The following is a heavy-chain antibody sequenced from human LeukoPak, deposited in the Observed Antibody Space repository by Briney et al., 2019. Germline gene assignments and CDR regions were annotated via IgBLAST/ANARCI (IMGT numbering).Heavy chain of an antibody. D-gene: IGHD6-6*01. CDR1: GYTFTSYY. Sequence: ASVKVSCKASGYTFTSYYMHWVRQAPGQGLEWMGIINPSGGSTSYAQKFQGRVTMTRDTSTSTVYMELRSLRSDDTAVYYCAREEHIAARPLSFDYWGQGTLVTVSS. CDR3: AREEHIAARPLSFDY. V-gene: IGHV1-46*01. CDR2: INPSGGST. J-gene: IGHJ4*02.